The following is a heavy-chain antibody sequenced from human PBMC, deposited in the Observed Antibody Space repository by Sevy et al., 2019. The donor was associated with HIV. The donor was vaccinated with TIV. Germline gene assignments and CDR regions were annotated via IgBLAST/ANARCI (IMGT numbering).Heavy chain of an antibody. CDR3: ATSGYSSSWYALDY. J-gene: IGHJ4*02. CDR2: IYSGGST. Sequence: GGSLRLSCAASGFTVSSKYMTWVRQAPGKGLEWVSLIYSGGSTYYVDSRKGRFTISRDNSRNTVYLQINSLRAEDTAVYYCATSGYSSSWYALDYWGQGALVTVSS. D-gene: IGHD6-13*01. CDR1: GFTVSSKY. V-gene: IGHV3-53*01.